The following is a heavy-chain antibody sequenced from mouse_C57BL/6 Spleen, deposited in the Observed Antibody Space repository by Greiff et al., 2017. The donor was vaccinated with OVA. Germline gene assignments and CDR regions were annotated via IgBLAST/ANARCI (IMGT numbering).Heavy chain of an antibody. CDR3: AIHTSQSTPFDY. CDR1: GYAFSSYW. J-gene: IGHJ2*01. Sequence: QVQLQQSGAELVKPGASVKISCKASGYAFSSYWMNWVKQRPGQGLEWIGQIYPGDGDTNYNGKFKGKATLTADKSSSTAYMQLSSLTSEDSAVYYCAIHTSQSTPFDYWGKGTTLTVSS. V-gene: IGHV1-80*01. D-gene: IGHD3-2*02. CDR2: IYPGDGDT.